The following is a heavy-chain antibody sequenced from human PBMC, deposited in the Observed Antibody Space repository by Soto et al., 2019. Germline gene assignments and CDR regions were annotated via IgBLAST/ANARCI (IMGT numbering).Heavy chain of an antibody. Sequence: QVQLLESGPGLVKPSGTLSLNCAVSGGSIRSSSWWTWLRQSPGKGLEWIGEIYHAGSPNYNPSFQSRVTISADTSTHFFSLRLTSVTAADTAMYYCARASSFRGDFAIWGQGTAVTVSS. CDR2: IYHAGSP. CDR1: GGSIRSSSW. CDR3: ARASSFRGDFAI. J-gene: IGHJ3*02. V-gene: IGHV4-4*02. D-gene: IGHD3-10*01.